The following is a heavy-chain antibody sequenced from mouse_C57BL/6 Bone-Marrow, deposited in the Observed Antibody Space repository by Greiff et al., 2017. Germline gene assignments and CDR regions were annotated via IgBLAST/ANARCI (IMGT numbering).Heavy chain of an antibody. V-gene: IGHV3-6*01. D-gene: IGHD2-5*01. CDR1: GYSITSGYY. CDR2: ISYDGSN. J-gene: IGHJ4*01. Sequence: VQLQQSGPGLVKPSQSLSLTCSVTGYSITSGYYWNWIRQFPGNKLEWMGYISYDGSNNYNPSLKNRISITRDTSKNQFFLKLNSVTTEDTATYYCAAYYSNLYYAMDYWGQGTSVTVSS. CDR3: AAYYSNLYYAMDY.